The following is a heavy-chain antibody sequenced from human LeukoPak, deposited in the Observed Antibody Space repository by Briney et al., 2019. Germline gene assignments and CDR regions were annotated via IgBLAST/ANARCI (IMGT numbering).Heavy chain of an antibody. CDR3: ASETTRQWLVTWTIDY. CDR2: IWYDGSNK. CDR1: GFTFSSYG. J-gene: IGHJ4*02. V-gene: IGHV3-30*19. Sequence: RSLRLSCAASGFTFSSYGMHWVRQAPGKGLEWVAVIWYDGSNKYYADSVKGRFTISRDNSKNTLYLQMNSLRAEDTAVYYCASETTRQWLVTWTIDYWGQGTLVTVSS. D-gene: IGHD6-19*01.